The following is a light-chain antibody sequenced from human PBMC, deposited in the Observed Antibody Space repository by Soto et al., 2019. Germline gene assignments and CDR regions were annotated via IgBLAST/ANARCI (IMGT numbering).Light chain of an antibody. CDR3: QQHHYLPFS. V-gene: IGKV1-33*01. J-gene: IGKJ3*01. Sequence: DIPMTQSPSSLSASVGDRVTITCQASQDMSDYLNWYQQKPGKAPKLLSYDASNLETGVPPRFSGFGSGTDFTFTISNLQPEDFATYYCQQHHYLPFSFGPGTKVDIK. CDR1: QDMSDY. CDR2: DAS.